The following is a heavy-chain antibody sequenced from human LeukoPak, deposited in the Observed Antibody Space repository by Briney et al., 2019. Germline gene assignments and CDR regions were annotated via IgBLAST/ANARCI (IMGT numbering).Heavy chain of an antibody. Sequence: SETLSLTCAVYGGSFSGHYWSWIRQPPGKGLEWIGEINHSGSTDYNPSLKSRVTISVDTSKNQFSLKLSSVTAADTAVYYCAAPKWGYDFWSGYPRLDYWGQGTLVTVSS. D-gene: IGHD3-3*01. CDR3: AAPKWGYDFWSGYPRLDY. J-gene: IGHJ4*02. V-gene: IGHV4-34*01. CDR2: INHSGST. CDR1: GGSFSGHY.